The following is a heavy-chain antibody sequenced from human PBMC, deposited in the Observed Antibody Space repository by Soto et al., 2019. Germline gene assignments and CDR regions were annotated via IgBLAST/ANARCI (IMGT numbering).Heavy chain of an antibody. J-gene: IGHJ4*02. V-gene: IGHV1-3*01. CDR2: INAGNGNT. Sequence: ASVKVSCKASGYTFTSYAMHWVRPAPGQRLEWMGWINAGNGNTKYSQKFQGRVTITRDTSASTAYMELSSLRSEDTAVYYCARDPNELRFLEWLYYFDYWGQGTLVTVSS. D-gene: IGHD3-3*01. CDR1: GYTFTSYA. CDR3: ARDPNELRFLEWLYYFDY.